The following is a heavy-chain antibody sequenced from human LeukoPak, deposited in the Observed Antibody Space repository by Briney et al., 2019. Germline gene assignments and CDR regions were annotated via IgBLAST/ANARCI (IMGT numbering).Heavy chain of an antibody. CDR3: ARAGRYGGNPPRVKHNAFDI. D-gene: IGHD4-23*01. J-gene: IGHJ3*02. Sequence: PSETLSLTCAVSGGSISSGGYSWSWIRQPPGKGLEWIGYIYHSGSTYYNPSLKSRVTISVDRSKNQFSLKLSSVTAADTAVYYCARAGRYGGNPPRVKHNAFDIWGQGIMVTVPS. CDR2: IYHSGST. CDR1: GGSISSGGYS. V-gene: IGHV4-30-2*01.